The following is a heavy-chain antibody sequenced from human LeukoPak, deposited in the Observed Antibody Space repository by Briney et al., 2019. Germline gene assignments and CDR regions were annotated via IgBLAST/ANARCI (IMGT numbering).Heavy chain of an antibody. CDR1: GFTFSSYG. Sequence: GGSLRLSCAASGFTFSSYGMHWVRQAPGKGLEWVALISYDGSNKYFADSVKGRFTISRDNSKNTLYLQMSSLRAEDTAVYYCARAAGYFDWLPDYWGQGTLVTVSS. CDR2: ISYDGSNK. D-gene: IGHD3-9*01. J-gene: IGHJ4*02. CDR3: ARAAGYFDWLPDY. V-gene: IGHV3-30*12.